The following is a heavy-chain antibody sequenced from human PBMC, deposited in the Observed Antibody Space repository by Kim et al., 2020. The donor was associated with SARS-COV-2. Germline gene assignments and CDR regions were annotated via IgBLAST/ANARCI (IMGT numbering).Heavy chain of an antibody. CDR1: GGSISSYY. J-gene: IGHJ2*01. CDR2: IYYSGST. CDR3: ARDRTRSSSWYAPTWYFDL. V-gene: IGHV4-59*13. Sequence: SETLSLTCTVSGGSISSYYWSWIRQPPGKGLEWIGYIYYSGSTNYNPSLKSRVTISVDTSKNQFSLKLSSVTAADTAVYYCARDRTRSSSWYAPTWYFDLWGRGTLVTVSS. D-gene: IGHD6-13*01.